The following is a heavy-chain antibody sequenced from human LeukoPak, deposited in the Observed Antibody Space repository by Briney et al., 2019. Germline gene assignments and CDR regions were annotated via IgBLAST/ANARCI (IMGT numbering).Heavy chain of an antibody. CDR1: GFTFSSYA. Sequence: GRSLRLSCAASGFTFSSYAMHWVRQAPGKGLEWVAVISYDGSNKYYADSVKGRFTISRDNSKNTLYLQMNSLRAEDTAVYYCARDCPSSLIVVVPAAIEDVGLYGMAVWGQGTTVTVSS. V-gene: IGHV3-30-3*01. D-gene: IGHD2-2*02. J-gene: IGHJ6*02. CDR2: ISYDGSNK. CDR3: ARDCPSSLIVVVPAAIEDVGLYGMAV.